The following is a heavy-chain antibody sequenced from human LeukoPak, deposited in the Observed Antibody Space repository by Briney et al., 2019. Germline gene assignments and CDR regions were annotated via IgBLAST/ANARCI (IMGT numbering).Heavy chain of an antibody. Sequence: SETLSLTCSVSGGSISPYYWSWIRQPPGKGLEWIGYIYYSGTTNYNPSLQSRVTISVATSKNQFSLKLSSVTAAGTALYYCARDRASAGGFDYWGQGTLVTVSS. V-gene: IGHV4-59*01. CDR2: IYYSGTT. D-gene: IGHD2-15*01. CDR3: ARDRASAGGFDY. CDR1: GGSISPYY. J-gene: IGHJ4*02.